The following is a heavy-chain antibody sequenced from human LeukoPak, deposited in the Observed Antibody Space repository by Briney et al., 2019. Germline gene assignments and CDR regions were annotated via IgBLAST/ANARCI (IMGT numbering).Heavy chain of an antibody. Sequence: KPSQTLSLTCTVSGGSISSGSYYWSWIRQPAGKGLEWIGRIYTSGSTNYNPSLKSRVTISVDTSKNQFSLKLSSVTAADTAVYYCARERATMFGGTNWFDPWGQGTLVTVSS. V-gene: IGHV4-61*02. CDR2: IYTSGST. CDR1: GGSISSGSYY. J-gene: IGHJ5*02. D-gene: IGHD3-3*01. CDR3: ARERATMFGGTNWFDP.